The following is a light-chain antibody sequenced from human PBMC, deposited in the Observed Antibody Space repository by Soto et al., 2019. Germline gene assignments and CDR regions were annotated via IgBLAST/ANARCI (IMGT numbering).Light chain of an antibody. CDR1: RSVSSW. CDR2: KAS. Sequence: DIQMTQSPSTLSASVGDRVTITCRAGRSVSSWLAWYRQKPGKAPKLLIYKASTLESGVPSRFSGSGSGTEFTLTISSLQPDDFATYYCQQYGNYWTFGQGTTVEI. J-gene: IGKJ1*01. CDR3: QQYGNYWT. V-gene: IGKV1-5*03.